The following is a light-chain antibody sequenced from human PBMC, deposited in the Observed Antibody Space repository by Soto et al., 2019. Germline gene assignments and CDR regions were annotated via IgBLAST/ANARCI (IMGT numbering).Light chain of an antibody. CDR3: QSYDSNLNGLYV. Sequence: QLVLTQPPSVSGAPGQRVTISCTGSSSNIGTQSVHWYQHLPGAAPKVLIYANNNRPSGVPDRFSVSKSGTSASLAITGLQAEDEADYYCQSYDSNLNGLYVFGTGTKLTVL. J-gene: IGLJ1*01. CDR1: SSNIGTQS. CDR2: ANN. V-gene: IGLV1-40*01.